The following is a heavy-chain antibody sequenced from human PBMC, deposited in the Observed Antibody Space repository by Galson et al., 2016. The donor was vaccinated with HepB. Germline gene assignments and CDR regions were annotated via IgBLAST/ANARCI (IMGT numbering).Heavy chain of an antibody. J-gene: IGHJ1*01. CDR1: TYIFSNYW. CDR3: MRHGSNSGWRRACQN. V-gene: IGHV5-51*01. Sequence: QSGAEVKKPGESLKISCQGSTYIFSNYWIGWVRQMPGKGLEWVGIIYPGDSETIYSPTFQGRVTISADKSIGTAYLQWNSLKVSDTAIYYCMRHGSNSGWRRACQNWGQGTRVT. D-gene: IGHD5-12*01. CDR2: IYPGDSET.